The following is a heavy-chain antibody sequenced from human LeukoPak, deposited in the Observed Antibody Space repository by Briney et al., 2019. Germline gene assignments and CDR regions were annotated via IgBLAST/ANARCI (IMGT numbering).Heavy chain of an antibody. Sequence: ASVKVSCKASGYTFTDYYMHWVRQAPGQGLEWMGWINPNSGGTNYAQKFQGRVTMTRDTSISTAYMELSRLRSDDTAVYYCARVRGAYGGYEYYFDYWGQGTLVTVSS. J-gene: IGHJ4*02. V-gene: IGHV1-2*02. CDR1: GYTFTDYY. CDR3: ARVRGAYGGYEYYFDY. D-gene: IGHD5-12*01. CDR2: INPNSGGT.